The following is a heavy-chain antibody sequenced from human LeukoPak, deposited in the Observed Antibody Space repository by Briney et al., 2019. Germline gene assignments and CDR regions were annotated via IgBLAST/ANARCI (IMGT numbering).Heavy chain of an antibody. D-gene: IGHD4-11*01. CDR2: IIPIFGTA. Sequence: SVKVSCKASGGAFSSYAISWVRQAPGQGLEWMGGIIPIFGTANYAQKFQGRVTITTDESTSTAYMELSSLRSEDTAVYYCARCYSNPALPDYYYYMDVWGKGTTVTVSS. CDR3: ARCYSNPALPDYYYYMDV. V-gene: IGHV1-69*05. J-gene: IGHJ6*03. CDR1: GGAFSSYA.